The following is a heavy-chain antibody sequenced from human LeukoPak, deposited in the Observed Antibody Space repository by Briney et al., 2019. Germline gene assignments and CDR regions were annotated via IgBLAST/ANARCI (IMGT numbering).Heavy chain of an antibody. V-gene: IGHV4-39*07. CDR3: ARENARHYDFWSGYPRDRYYYYMDV. CDR1: GGSISSSSYY. CDR2: IYYSGST. Sequence: SETLSLTCTVSGGSISSSSYYWGWIRQPPGKGLEWIGSIYYSGSTYYNPSLKSRVTISVDTSKNQFSLKLSSVTAADTAVYYCARENARHYDFWSGYPRDRYYYYMDVWGKGTTVTVSS. D-gene: IGHD3-3*01. J-gene: IGHJ6*03.